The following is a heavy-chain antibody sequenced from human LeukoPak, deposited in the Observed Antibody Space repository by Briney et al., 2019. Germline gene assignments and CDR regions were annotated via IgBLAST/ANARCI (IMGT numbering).Heavy chain of an antibody. J-gene: IGHJ4*02. V-gene: IGHV4-4*07. CDR2: IYTSGST. Sequence: SETLSLTCTVSGGSISSYYWSWIRRPAGKGLEWIGRIYTSGSTNYNPSLKSRVTMSVDTSKNQFSLKLSSVTAADTAVYYCAREVRWLQFRYFDYWGQGTLVTVSS. CDR1: GGSISSYY. D-gene: IGHD5-24*01. CDR3: AREVRWLQFRYFDY.